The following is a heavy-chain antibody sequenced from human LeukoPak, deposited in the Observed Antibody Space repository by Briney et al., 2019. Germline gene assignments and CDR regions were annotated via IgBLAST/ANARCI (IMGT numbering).Heavy chain of an antibody. J-gene: IGHJ6*03. CDR3: ARTYSNDYYYYMDV. D-gene: IGHD2-21*01. V-gene: IGHV1-2*02. Sequence: ASVKVSCKASGYTFTGYYMHWVRQAPGQGLEWMGWINPNSGGTNHAQKFQGRVTMTRDMSTSTVYMELSSLRSEDTAVYYCARTYSNDYYYYMDVWGKGTTVTVSS. CDR2: INPNSGGT. CDR1: GYTFTGYY.